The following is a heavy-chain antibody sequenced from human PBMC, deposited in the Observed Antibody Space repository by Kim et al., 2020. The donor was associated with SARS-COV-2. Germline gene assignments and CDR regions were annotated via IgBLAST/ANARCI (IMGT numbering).Heavy chain of an antibody. Sequence: TYNPPLKSRVTISVDTSKNQFSLKLSSVTAADTAVYYCARGADYGGNVDYWGQGTLVTVSS. D-gene: IGHD4-17*01. V-gene: IGHV4-59*09. CDR3: ARGADYGGNVDY. J-gene: IGHJ4*02.